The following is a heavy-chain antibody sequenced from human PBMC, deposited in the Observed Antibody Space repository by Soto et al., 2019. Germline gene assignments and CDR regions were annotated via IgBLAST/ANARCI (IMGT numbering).Heavy chain of an antibody. D-gene: IGHD4-17*01. CDR2: INHSGST. J-gene: IGHJ6*02. CDR1: GGSFSGYY. Sequence: SETLSLTCAVYGGSFSGYYWTWIRQPPGTGLEWIGEINHSGSTNYNPSLKSRVTISVDTSKNQFSLKLSSVTAADTAVYYCAREGALLYGGNSDYYYDMDVWGQGTTVTVSS. CDR3: AREGALLYGGNSDYYYDMDV. V-gene: IGHV4-34*01.